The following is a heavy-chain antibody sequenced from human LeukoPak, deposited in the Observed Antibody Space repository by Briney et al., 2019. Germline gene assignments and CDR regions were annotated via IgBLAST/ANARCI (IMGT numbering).Heavy chain of an antibody. D-gene: IGHD3/OR15-3a*01. J-gene: IGHJ4*02. CDR3: AKGSRTSRPYYFDF. Sequence: GGSLRLSCAASGFTFNNYAMSCVRHAPGKGLEWVSAMTDSGGDTLHVDSVKGRFTIARDNSRHILYLQMNSLRVEDSAVYHCAKGSRTSRPYYFDFWGQGTLVTVSS. CDR2: MTDSGGDT. CDR1: GFTFNNYA. V-gene: IGHV3-23*01.